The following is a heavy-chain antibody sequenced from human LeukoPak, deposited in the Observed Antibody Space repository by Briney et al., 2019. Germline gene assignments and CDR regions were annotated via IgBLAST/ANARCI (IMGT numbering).Heavy chain of an antibody. Sequence: GASVKVSCKASGYIFTSYGISWVRQAPGQGPEWMGWISTNKGNTNYAQRLQGRVTMTTNTSTSTAYMELRSLRSDDTAIYYCVRDIQWRFDPWGQGALVTVCS. D-gene: IGHD2-8*01. CDR2: ISTNKGNT. V-gene: IGHV1-18*01. J-gene: IGHJ5*02. CDR3: VRDIQWRFDP. CDR1: GYIFTSYG.